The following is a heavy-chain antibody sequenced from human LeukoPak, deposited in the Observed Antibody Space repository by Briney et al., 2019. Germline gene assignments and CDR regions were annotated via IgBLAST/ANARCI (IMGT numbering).Heavy chain of an antibody. V-gene: IGHV3-15*07. CDR3: TTGYTSASHDAY. Sequence: GGSLRLSCAASVFTFSDAWMHWVRQAPWKGLEWVGLIKRRTDGGTSNYAAPVKGRFAISRDDSEDTLFLQMDSLKSEDTGVYYCTTGYTSASHDAYWGQGTLVTVSS. CDR2: IKRRTDGGTS. J-gene: IGHJ4*02. CDR1: VFTFSDAW. D-gene: IGHD2-15*01.